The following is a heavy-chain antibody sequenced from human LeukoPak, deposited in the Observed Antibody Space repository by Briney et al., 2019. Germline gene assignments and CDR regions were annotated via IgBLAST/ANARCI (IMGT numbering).Heavy chain of an antibody. CDR3: AASAPYYLDD. CDR1: RYTFTSFY. CDR2: INPSGGST. V-gene: IGHV1-46*01. Sequence: GSVKVSCKASRYTFTSFYMHWVRQAPRPGLEWMGIINPSGGSTSYAQKFQGRVTMTRDMFRRTDYMELSSLRSDDTVVYYCAASAPYYLDDWGQGTLVTVSS. D-gene: IGHD1-26*01. J-gene: IGHJ4*01.